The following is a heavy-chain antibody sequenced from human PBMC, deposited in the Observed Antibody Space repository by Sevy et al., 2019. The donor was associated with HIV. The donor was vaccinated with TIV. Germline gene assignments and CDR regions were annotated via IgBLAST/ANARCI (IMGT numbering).Heavy chain of an antibody. CDR1: GSSISSIYY. CDR3: ARHKAPAGTYFDY. J-gene: IGHJ4*02. Sequence: SETLSLTCAVPGSSISSIYYWGWIRQPPGKGLEWIGTIYHGGSTYYNPSLKSRVTISVDTSKNQFSLKVTSVTAADTAVYFCARHKAPAGTYFDYWGRGTLVTVSS. D-gene: IGHD1-26*01. CDR2: IYHGGST. V-gene: IGHV4-38-2*01.